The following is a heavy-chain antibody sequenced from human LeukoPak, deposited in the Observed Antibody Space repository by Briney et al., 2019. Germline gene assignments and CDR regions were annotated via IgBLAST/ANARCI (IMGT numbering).Heavy chain of an antibody. CDR1: GYTFTGYY. V-gene: IGHV1-2*02. CDR2: INPNSGGT. CDR3: ARAWDCSGGSCYEVFDY. J-gene: IGHJ4*02. D-gene: IGHD2-15*01. Sequence: ASVKVSCKASGYTFTGYYMHWVRQAPGQGLEWMGWINPNSGGTNYAQKFQGRVTMTRDTSISTAYMELSRLRSGDTAVYYCARAWDCSGGSCYEVFDYWGQGTLVTVSS.